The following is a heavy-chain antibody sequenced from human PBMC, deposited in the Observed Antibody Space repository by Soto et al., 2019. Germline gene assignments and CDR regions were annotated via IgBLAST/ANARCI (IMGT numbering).Heavy chain of an antibody. Sequence: ASVKVSCKASGYTFTRYGISWVRQAPGQGLEWMGWMNPNSGNTGYAQKFQGRVTMTRNTAINTAYMELSSLSSEDTAVYYCAIVGARPPDYWGQGTLVTVSS. V-gene: IGHV1-8*01. J-gene: IGHJ4*02. CDR1: GYTFTRYG. D-gene: IGHD1-26*01. CDR3: AIVGARPPDY. CDR2: MNPNSGNT.